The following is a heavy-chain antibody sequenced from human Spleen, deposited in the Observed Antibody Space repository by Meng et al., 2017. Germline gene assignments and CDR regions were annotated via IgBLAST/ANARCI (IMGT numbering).Heavy chain of an antibody. Sequence: GAGRVKPSERWRRALAVCGGSCRGYYWGWIRPPPGKGLEWIGEINHSGSTNYNPSLKSRVTISVDTCKNQFSLKLSSVTAADTAVYYCAGRVATIPTDGYYFDYWGQGTLVTVSS. V-gene: IGHV4-34*01. CDR3: AGRVATIPTDGYYFDY. D-gene: IGHD5-12*01. CDR2: INHSGST. J-gene: IGHJ4*02. CDR1: GGSCRGYY.